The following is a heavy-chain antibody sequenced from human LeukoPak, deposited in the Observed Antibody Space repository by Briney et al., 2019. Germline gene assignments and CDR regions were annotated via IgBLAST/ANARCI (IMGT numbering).Heavy chain of an antibody. Sequence: GGSLRLSCAASGFTYSNYAKNWVRQASGRGLEWVSGITDSGRKTYYADSVKGRFSISRDNSKNTVYLQMSDLRAEDTAVYYCAKITKATTPNYWGQGTLVTVSS. J-gene: IGHJ4*02. V-gene: IGHV3-23*01. CDR1: GFTYSNYA. D-gene: IGHD4-17*01. CDR3: AKITKATTPNY. CDR2: ITDSGRKT.